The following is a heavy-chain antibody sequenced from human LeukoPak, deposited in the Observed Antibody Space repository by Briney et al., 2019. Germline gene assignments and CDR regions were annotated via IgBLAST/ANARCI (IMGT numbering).Heavy chain of an antibody. CDR1: GFTFSSYE. Sequence: GGSLRLSCAASGFTFSSYELNWVRQAPGKGLEWVSYISDTGSTIYYADSVKGRFTISRDNAKNSLYLQMNSLRAGDTAVYYCARTIEMATISYFDYWGQGTLVTVSS. CDR2: ISDTGSTI. J-gene: IGHJ4*02. D-gene: IGHD5-24*01. V-gene: IGHV3-48*03. CDR3: ARTIEMATISYFDY.